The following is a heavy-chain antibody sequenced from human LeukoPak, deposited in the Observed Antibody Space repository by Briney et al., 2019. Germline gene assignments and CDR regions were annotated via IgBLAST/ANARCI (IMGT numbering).Heavy chain of an antibody. V-gene: IGHV4-39*01. Sequence: SETLSLTCTVSGGSISTSSYYWGWVRQSPGKGLEWIGNIYYSGTTYCNLSLKSRVTISEDTSRNRFSLMLSSVTAADTAIYYCARQVSDYYYHYMDVWGEGTTVIVSS. CDR1: GGSISTSSYY. CDR3: ARQVSDYYYHYMDV. J-gene: IGHJ6*03. CDR2: IYYSGTT.